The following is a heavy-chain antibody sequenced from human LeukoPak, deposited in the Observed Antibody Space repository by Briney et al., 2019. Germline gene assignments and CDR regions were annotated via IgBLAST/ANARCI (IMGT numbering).Heavy chain of an antibody. CDR1: GFTFSDYY. CDR3: ARDYSNSVDYYYYMDV. CDR2: ISFGGTTR. V-gene: IGHV3-11*04. D-gene: IGHD4-11*01. Sequence: GGSLRLSCAASGFTFSDYYMSWIRQAPGKGREWVSYISFGGTTRYYADSVRGRFTISRDNAKNSLYLQMNSLRAEDTAVYYCARDYSNSVDYYYYMDVWGKGTTVTVSS. J-gene: IGHJ6*03.